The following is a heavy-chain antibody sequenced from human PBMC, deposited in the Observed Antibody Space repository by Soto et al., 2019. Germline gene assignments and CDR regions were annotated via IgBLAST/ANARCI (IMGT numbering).Heavy chain of an antibody. CDR3: ARDEGYSGYVWAFDI. V-gene: IGHV1-69*04. CDR1: GGTFSSYN. CDR2: IIPILDIA. J-gene: IGHJ3*02. Sequence: SVKVSCKASGGTFSSYNINWVRQAPGQGLEWMGRIIPILDIAKYAQKFQGRVMITADKSTSAAYMELSSLKSEDTAVYYCARDEGYSGYVWAFDIWGQGTMGTVSS. D-gene: IGHD5-12*01.